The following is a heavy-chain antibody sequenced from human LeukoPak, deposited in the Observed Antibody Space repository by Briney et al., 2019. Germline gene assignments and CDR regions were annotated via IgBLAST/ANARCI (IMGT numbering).Heavy chain of an antibody. CDR3: ARGHYDVLAASYKWTPDY. D-gene: IGHD3-9*01. Sequence: GGSLRLSCAASGFTFNTFNMNWVRQAPGKELEWVPSITSGGDYIYYADSVKGRFTTSRDNAKNSLSLQLNSLRVEDTAVYYCARGHYDVLAASYKWTPDYWGQGTLVTVSS. CDR2: ITSGGDYI. V-gene: IGHV3-21*01. CDR1: GFTFNTFN. J-gene: IGHJ4*02.